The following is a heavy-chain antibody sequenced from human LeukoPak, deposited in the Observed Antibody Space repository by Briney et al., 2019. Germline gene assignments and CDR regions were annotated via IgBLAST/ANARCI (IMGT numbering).Heavy chain of an antibody. V-gene: IGHV3-48*04. CDR3: ARSQTAAAGTGAFDT. D-gene: IGHD6-13*01. J-gene: IGHJ3*02. CDR1: GFIFSSYA. Sequence: PGGSLRLSCAASGFIFSSYAMNWVRQAPGKGLEWVSYISPTKSKYYSDSVRGRFTISRDNSNNMLFLQMNGLRAEDTAVYYCARSQTAAAGTGAFDTWGQGTKVTVSS. CDR2: ISPTKSK.